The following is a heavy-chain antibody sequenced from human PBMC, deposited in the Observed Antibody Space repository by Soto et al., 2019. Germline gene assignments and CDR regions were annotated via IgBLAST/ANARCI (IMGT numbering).Heavy chain of an antibody. V-gene: IGHV3-33*01. CDR2: IWYDGSNK. CDR1: GFTFSSYG. J-gene: IGHJ6*03. D-gene: IGHD2-2*01. Sequence: GGSLRLSCAASGFTFSSYGMHWVRQAPGKGLEWVAVIWYDGSNKYYADSVKGRFTISRDNSKNTLYLQMNSLRAEDTAVYYCAREVYCSSTSCYDYYYYMDVWGKGTTVTVSS. CDR3: AREVYCSSTSCYDYYYYMDV.